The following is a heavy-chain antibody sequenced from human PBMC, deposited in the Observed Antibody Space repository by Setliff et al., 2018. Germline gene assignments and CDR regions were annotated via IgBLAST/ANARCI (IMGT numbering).Heavy chain of an antibody. CDR1: DDSIYSDYYF. V-gene: IGHV4-39*01. J-gene: IGHJ4*02. D-gene: IGHD4-4*01. CDR2: ISSSGTS. Sequence: PSETLSLTCSVSDDSIYSDYYFWGWIRQPPGKGLEWIGTISSSGTSKYNSSLGGRATLSIDVPERQFALRLSSVTDADTAVYFCAREGRWDYSYPIYWGQGIRVTSPQ. CDR3: AREGRWDYSYPIY.